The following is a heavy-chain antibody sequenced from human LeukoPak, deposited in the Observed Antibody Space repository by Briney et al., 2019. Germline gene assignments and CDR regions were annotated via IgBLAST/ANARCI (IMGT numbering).Heavy chain of an antibody. V-gene: IGHV3-30*03. J-gene: IGHJ5*02. D-gene: IGHD2-2*01. CDR2: ISYDGSNK. Sequence: PGGSLRLSCAASGFTFSSYWMTWVRQVPGKGLEWVAVISYDGSNKYYADSVKGRFTISRDNSKNTLYLQMNSLRAEDTAVYYCARERGPRSSTPNWFDPWGQGTLVTVSS. CDR3: ARERGPRSSTPNWFDP. CDR1: GFTFSSYW.